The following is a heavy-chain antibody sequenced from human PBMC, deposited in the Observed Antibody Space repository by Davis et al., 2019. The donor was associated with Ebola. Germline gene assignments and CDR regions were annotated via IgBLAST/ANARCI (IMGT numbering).Heavy chain of an antibody. CDR3: TTVVRARDQLPTDY. CDR1: GFTFSNAW. J-gene: IGHJ4*02. V-gene: IGHV3-15*01. Sequence: PGGSLRLSCAASGFTFSNAWMSWVRQAPGKGLEWVGRIKSKTDGGTTDYAAPVKGRFTISRDDSKNTLYLQMNSLKTEDTAVYYCTTVVRARDQLPTDYWGQGTLVTVSS. CDR2: IKSKTDGGTT. D-gene: IGHD2-2*01.